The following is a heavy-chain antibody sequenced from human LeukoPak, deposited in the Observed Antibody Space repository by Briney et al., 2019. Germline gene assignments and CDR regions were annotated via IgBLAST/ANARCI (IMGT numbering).Heavy chain of an antibody. J-gene: IGHJ3*02. V-gene: IGHV3-9*01. CDR1: GFTFDDYA. CDR2: ISWNSGSI. Sequence: GRSLRLSCAASGFTFDDYAMHWVRQAPGKGLEWVSGISWNSGSIGYADSVKGRFTISRDNAKNSLYLQMNSLRAEDTALYYCAKDTSFDPEDAFDIWGQGTMVTVSS. CDR3: AKDTSFDPEDAFDI.